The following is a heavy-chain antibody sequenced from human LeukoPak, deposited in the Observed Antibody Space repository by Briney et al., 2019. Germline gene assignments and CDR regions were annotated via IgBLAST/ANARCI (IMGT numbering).Heavy chain of an antibody. Sequence: SQTLSLTCTVSGDSISSGDYYWSWIRQPAGKGLEWIGRISSSGSTNYNPSLKSRVTMSVDMSENQFSLKLSSMIAADTAVYYCARDKYFYDSSASIRFDYWGPGTLVTASS. CDR1: GDSISSGDYY. J-gene: IGHJ4*02. V-gene: IGHV4-61*02. CDR2: ISSSGST. CDR3: ARDKYFYDSSASIRFDY. D-gene: IGHD3-22*01.